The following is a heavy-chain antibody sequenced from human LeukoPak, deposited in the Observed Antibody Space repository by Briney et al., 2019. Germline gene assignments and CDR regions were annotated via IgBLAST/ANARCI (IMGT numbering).Heavy chain of an antibody. CDR1: GYTFTGYY. V-gene: IGHV1-2*02. J-gene: IGHJ5*02. D-gene: IGHD5-18*01. Sequence: ASVKVSCKASGYTFTGYYMHWVRQAPGQGLEWMGWINPNSGGTNYAQKFQGRVTMTRDTSISTAYMELSRLRSDDTAVYYCAGDGYSYDWGNWFDPWGQGTLVTVSS. CDR3: AGDGYSYDWGNWFDP. CDR2: INPNSGGT.